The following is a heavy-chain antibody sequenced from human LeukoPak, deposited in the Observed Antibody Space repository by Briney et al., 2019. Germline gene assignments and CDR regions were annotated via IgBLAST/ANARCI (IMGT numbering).Heavy chain of an antibody. Sequence: SETPSLTCTVSGGSVSSYYWSWIRQPPGKGLEWIGYIYYSGSTNYNPSLKSRVTISVDTSKNQFSLKLSSVTAADTAVYYCARDPGIAAAGTGLWGQGTLVTVSS. J-gene: IGHJ4*02. CDR2: IYYSGST. D-gene: IGHD6-13*01. CDR1: GGSVSSYY. CDR3: ARDPGIAAAGTGL. V-gene: IGHV4-59*02.